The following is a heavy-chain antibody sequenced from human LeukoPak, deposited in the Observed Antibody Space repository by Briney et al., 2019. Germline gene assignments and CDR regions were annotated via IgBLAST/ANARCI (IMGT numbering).Heavy chain of an antibody. Sequence: PGGSLRLSCAASGFTFSSYGMHWVRQAPGKGLEWVAFIRYDGSNKYYADSVKGRFTISRDNSKNTLYLQMNSLRAEDTAVYYCAKGSSGGSEGALYWGQGTLVTVSS. V-gene: IGHV3-30*02. CDR3: AKGSSGGSEGALY. D-gene: IGHD2-15*01. CDR2: IRYDGSNK. J-gene: IGHJ4*02. CDR1: GFTFSSYG.